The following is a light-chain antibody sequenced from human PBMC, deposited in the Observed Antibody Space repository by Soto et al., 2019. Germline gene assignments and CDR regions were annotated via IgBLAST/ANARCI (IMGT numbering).Light chain of an antibody. V-gene: IGKV3-15*01. CDR1: QSVSTY. CDR2: GAS. CDR3: QQYNNWLET. J-gene: IGKJ1*01. Sequence: EIVMTQSPATLSVSPGERATLSCRASQSVSTYLAWYQQRPGQAPRLLIYGASTRATGVPARFSGSGSGTEFTLTISSLQSEDFAVYYCQQYNNWLETFGQGTKVEIK.